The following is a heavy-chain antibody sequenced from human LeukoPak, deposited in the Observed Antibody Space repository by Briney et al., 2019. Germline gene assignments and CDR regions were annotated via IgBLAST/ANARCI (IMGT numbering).Heavy chain of an antibody. J-gene: IGHJ6*03. Sequence: KPSETLSLTCTVSGGSISSSNYYWGWIRQPPGKGLEWIGNIYYSGSTYYNPSLKSRVTISVDTSKNQFSLKLSSVTAADTAVYYCARDSYGDQRSQRRLYYYYMDVWGKGTTVTVSS. CDR1: GGSISSSNYY. D-gene: IGHD4-17*01. CDR3: ARDSYGDQRSQRRLYYYYMDV. V-gene: IGHV4-39*07. CDR2: IYYSGST.